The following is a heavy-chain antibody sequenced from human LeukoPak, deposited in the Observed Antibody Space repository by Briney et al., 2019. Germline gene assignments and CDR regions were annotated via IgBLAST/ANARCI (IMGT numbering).Heavy chain of an antibody. CDR2: ISISSGTI. D-gene: IGHD3-10*02. CDR1: GFIFSSYS. J-gene: IGHJ4*02. V-gene: IGHV3-48*01. Sequence: GGSLRLSCAASGFIFSSYSMNWVRQAPGKGLEWVSYISISSGTISYADSVRGRFTISSDNAKNSLYLQMNSLRAEDTAVYYCARDTHCSFDYWGQGTPVIVSS. CDR3: ARDTHCSFDY.